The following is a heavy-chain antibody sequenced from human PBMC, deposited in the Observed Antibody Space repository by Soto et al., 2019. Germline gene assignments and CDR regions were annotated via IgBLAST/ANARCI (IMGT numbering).Heavy chain of an antibody. CDR3: AKIRDNFGSDY. CDR2: VSGNGGNT. V-gene: IGHV3-23*01. Sequence: HPGGSLRLSCAASGFTFGTYSMNWVRQAPGKGLEWVSSVSGNGGNTFYADSVKGRFTISRDNSQNMLYLQMNSLRAEDTAVYYCAKIRDNFGSDYWGQGTLVTVSS. CDR1: GFTFGTYS. J-gene: IGHJ4*02. D-gene: IGHD1-1*01.